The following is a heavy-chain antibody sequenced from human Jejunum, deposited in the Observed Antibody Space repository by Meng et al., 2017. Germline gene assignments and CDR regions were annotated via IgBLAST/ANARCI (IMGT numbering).Heavy chain of an antibody. CDR3: AGGGLVRSTRGYFDY. V-gene: IGHV6-1*01. CDR2: TYYRSKWYI. CDR1: GDTVSSNSAG. J-gene: IGHJ4*02. D-gene: IGHD1-26*01. Sequence: QLGPVPVKPSQNPSLDCSIVGDTVSSNSAGWNWIRQSPSRGLEWLGRTYYRSKWYIDYAVSVKSRITINPDTSKNQFSLHLNSVTPEDTAVYYCAGGGLVRSTRGYFDYWGQGTLVTVSS.